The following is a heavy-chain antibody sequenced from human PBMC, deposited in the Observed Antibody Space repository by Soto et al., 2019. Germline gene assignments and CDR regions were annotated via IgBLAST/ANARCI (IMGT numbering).Heavy chain of an antibody. CDR1: GVSITDYH. CDR2: IFSRGTP. J-gene: IGHJ5*02. CDR3: AKRFGDYVGWFGP. V-gene: IGHV4-59*01. Sequence: QVQLQESGPGLVKPSETLSLTCTVSGVSITDYHWSWIRPSPGRGLEWIGYIFSRGTPSYNPSLKSRVTVSADTSRNQFSLKPNSPTAADPAMYFCAKRFGDYVGWFGPWGQGALVILPS. D-gene: IGHD4-17*01.